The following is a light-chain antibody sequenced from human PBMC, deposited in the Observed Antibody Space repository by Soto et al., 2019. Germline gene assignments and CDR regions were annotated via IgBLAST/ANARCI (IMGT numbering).Light chain of an antibody. CDR2: AIS. CDR1: HTISSSY. Sequence: ENVLTQSPGTLSLSPGQRATLSCRASHTISSSYLAWYQQKPGQAPRLLIYAISDRATGVPDRFRGSGSGTDFTLTISSLEPEDFAVYYCQQYAISPVTFGQGTKVDNK. CDR3: QQYAISPVT. J-gene: IGKJ1*01. V-gene: IGKV3-20*01.